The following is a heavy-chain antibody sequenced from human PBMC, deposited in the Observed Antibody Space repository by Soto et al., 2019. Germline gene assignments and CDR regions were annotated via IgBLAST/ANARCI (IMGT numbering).Heavy chain of an antibody. CDR3: ARVSSDCSSISSLCFDP. D-gene: IGHD2-2*01. J-gene: IGHJ5*02. CDR1: GGSISSSNW. CDR2: IYHSGST. V-gene: IGHV4-4*02. Sequence: QVQLQESGPGLVKPSGTLSLTCAVSGGSISSSNWWSWVRQPPGKGLEWIGEIYHSGSTNYNPSLKSRVTISVDKSKNQFSLKLSSVTAADTAVYYCARVSSDCSSISSLCFDPWGQGTLVTVSS.